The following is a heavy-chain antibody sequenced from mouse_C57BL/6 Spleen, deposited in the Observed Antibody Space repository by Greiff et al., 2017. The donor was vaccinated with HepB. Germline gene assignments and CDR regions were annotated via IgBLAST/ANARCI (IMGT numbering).Heavy chain of an antibody. Sequence: EVMLVESGGDLVKPGGSLKPSCAASGFTFSSYGMSWVRQTPDKRLEWVATICSGGSYTYYPDSVKGRFTISRDNAKNTLYLQMSSLKSEDTAMYYCAREEYYGSSGYWGQGTTLTVSS. V-gene: IGHV5-6*01. J-gene: IGHJ2*01. CDR2: ICSGGSYT. CDR3: AREEYYGSSGY. CDR1: GFTFSSYG. D-gene: IGHD1-1*01.